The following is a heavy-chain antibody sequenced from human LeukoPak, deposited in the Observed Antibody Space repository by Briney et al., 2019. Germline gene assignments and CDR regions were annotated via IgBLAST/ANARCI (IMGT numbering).Heavy chain of an antibody. CDR1: GFTFSSYN. V-gene: IGHV3-21*01. CDR3: ARVGGFCNSTTCRGAFDI. Sequence: GGSLRLSCAASGFTFSSYNMNWVRQAPGKGPEWVSSITRGDYTYYADSLKGRFTISRDNAKKSLYLQMNSLRAEDTAVYYCARVGGFCNSTTCRGAFDIWGHGTKVTVSS. CDR2: ITRGDYT. D-gene: IGHD2-2*01. J-gene: IGHJ3*02.